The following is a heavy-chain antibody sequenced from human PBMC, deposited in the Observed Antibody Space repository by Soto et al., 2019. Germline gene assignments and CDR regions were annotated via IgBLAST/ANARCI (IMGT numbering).Heavy chain of an antibody. V-gene: IGHV1-3*01. J-gene: IGHJ4*02. D-gene: IGHD2-2*01. Sequence: ASVKVSCKASGYTFTSYAMHWVRQAPGQRLEWMGWINAGNGNTKYSQKFQGRVTITRDTSASTAYMELSSLRSEDTAVYYCARARSIVVVPAAMYFDYWGQGTLVTRLL. CDR2: INAGNGNT. CDR1: GYTFTSYA. CDR3: ARARSIVVVPAAMYFDY.